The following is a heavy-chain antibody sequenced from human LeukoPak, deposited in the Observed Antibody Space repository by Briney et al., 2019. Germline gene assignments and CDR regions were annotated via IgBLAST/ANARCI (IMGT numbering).Heavy chain of an antibody. CDR2: IIPIFGTA. Sequence: GASVKVSCKASGGTFSSYAISWVRQAPGQGLEWMGGIIPIFGTANYAQKFQGRVTITADESTSTAYMELSSLRSEDTAVYYCARGLNYYDSSGYPYYFDYWGQGTLVTVSS. CDR3: ARGLNYYDSSGYPYYFDY. D-gene: IGHD3-22*01. J-gene: IGHJ4*02. CDR1: GGTFSSYA. V-gene: IGHV1-69*13.